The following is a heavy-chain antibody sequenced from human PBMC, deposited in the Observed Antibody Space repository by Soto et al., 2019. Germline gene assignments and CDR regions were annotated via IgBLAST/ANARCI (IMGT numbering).Heavy chain of an antibody. CDR2: ISAYNGNT. D-gene: IGHD2-2*01. CDR1: GYTFTSYG. J-gene: IGHJ6*02. Sequence: ASVKVSCKASGYTFTSYGISWVRQAPGQGLEWMGWISAYNGNTNYAQKLQGRVTMTTDTSTSTAYMELRSLRSDDTAVYYCARIVSPNAAFSKYYYHYYGMDVWGQGTTVTVSS. V-gene: IGHV1-18*04. CDR3: ARIVSPNAAFSKYYYHYYGMDV.